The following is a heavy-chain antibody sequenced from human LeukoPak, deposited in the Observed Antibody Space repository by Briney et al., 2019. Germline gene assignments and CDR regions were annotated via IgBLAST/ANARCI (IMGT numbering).Heavy chain of an antibody. V-gene: IGHV3-30*03. CDR3: ARVNTIFRVDIVSLGAEFEF. CDR2: ISYDGTKK. CDR1: GFTFSTYA. J-gene: IGHJ4*02. Sequence: GGSLRLSCGASGFTFSTYAMHWVRQAPGKGLECVPVISYDGTKKEYADSVKGRFTISRDNSNDTLYLQMNSLRPEDTALYYCARVNTIFRVDIVSLGAEFEFWGQGTLVTVSS. D-gene: IGHD3-3*02.